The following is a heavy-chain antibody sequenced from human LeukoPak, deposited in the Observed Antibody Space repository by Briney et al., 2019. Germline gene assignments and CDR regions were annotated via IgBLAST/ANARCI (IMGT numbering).Heavy chain of an antibody. Sequence: GGSLRLSCAVSGFTFRTYWMHWVRKVPGEGLVWVSRINEDGSITNYADSVKGRFSISRDNAKNTLYLQMNSLRAEDTAVYYCGRDLGGRSGYWGQGTLVTVSS. D-gene: IGHD1-26*01. CDR3: GRDLGGRSGY. CDR2: INEDGSIT. V-gene: IGHV3-74*01. J-gene: IGHJ4*02. CDR1: GFTFRTYW.